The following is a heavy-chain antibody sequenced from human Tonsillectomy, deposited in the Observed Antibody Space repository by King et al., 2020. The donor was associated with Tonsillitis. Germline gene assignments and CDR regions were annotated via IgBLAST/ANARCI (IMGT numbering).Heavy chain of an antibody. CDR2: ISYDGSNK. D-gene: IGHD4-17*01. Sequence: VQLVESGGGVGQPGRSLRLSCAASGFTFSNYALHWVRPAPGKGRGGVAVISYDGSNKDYADSVKGRFTTSRDNSKKTLYLQMNSLRAEDTAVYYCARRDGALDYYYYGMDVWGQGTTVTVSS. CDR3: ARRDGALDYYYYGMDV. CDR1: GFTFSNYA. J-gene: IGHJ6*02. V-gene: IGHV3-30-3*01.